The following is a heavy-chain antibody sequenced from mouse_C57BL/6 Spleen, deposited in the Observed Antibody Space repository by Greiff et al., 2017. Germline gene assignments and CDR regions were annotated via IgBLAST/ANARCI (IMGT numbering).Heavy chain of an antibody. Sequence: QVQLQQSGAELARPGASVKLSCKASGYTFTSYGISWVKQRTGQGLEWIGEIYPRSGNTYYNEKFKGKATLTADKSSSTAYMELRSLTSEDSAVXFCASPPYYGRAMDYWGQGTSVTVSS. CDR2: IYPRSGNT. D-gene: IGHD1-1*01. CDR1: GYTFTSYG. J-gene: IGHJ4*01. V-gene: IGHV1-81*01. CDR3: ASPPYYGRAMDY.